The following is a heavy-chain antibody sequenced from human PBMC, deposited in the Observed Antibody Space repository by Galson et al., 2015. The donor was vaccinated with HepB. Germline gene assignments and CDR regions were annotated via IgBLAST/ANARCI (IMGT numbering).Heavy chain of an antibody. V-gene: IGHV3-48*01. D-gene: IGHD3-22*01. CDR3: ARDPNLYYSSGYCSTPYFDY. J-gene: IGHJ4*02. Sequence: SLRLSCAASGFTFSSYNMNWVRQAPGKGLEWVSYISSSGSTIYYADSVKGRFTISRDNAKNSLYLQMNSLRAEDTAVYYCARDPNLYYSSGYCSTPYFDYWGRGTLVTVSS. CDR2: ISSSGSTI. CDR1: GFTFSSYN.